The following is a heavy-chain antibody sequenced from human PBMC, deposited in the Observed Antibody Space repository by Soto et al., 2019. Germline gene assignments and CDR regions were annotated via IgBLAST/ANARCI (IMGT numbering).Heavy chain of an antibody. CDR2: INPSGGST. CDR3: ARDNDYGDY. Sequence: SLNRSWKIAGQTNTVFSIGWVRQAPGQGLEWMGIINPSGGSTSYAQKFQGRVTMTRDTSTSTVYMELSSLRSEDTAVYYCARDNDYGDYWGQGTLVTVSS. D-gene: IGHD2-8*01. CDR1: GQTNTVFS. J-gene: IGHJ4*02. V-gene: IGHV1-46*01.